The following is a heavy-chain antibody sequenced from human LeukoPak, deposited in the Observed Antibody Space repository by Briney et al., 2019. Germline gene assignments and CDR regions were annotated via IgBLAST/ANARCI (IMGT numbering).Heavy chain of an antibody. CDR3: AREFKSGYGMWA. J-gene: IGHJ5*02. CDR1: GFTFSSYS. Sequence: GGSLRLSCTASGFTFSSYSMNWVRQAPGKGLEWVSSITSSSDYVYYADSVKGRFTISSDNAENSLHLQMNSLRADDTAVYYCAREFKSGYGMWAWGQGTLVTVSS. V-gene: IGHV3-21*01. D-gene: IGHD5-18*01. CDR2: ITSSSDYV.